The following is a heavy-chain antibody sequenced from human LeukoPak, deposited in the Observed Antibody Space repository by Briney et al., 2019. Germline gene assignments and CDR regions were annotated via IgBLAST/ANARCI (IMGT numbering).Heavy chain of an antibody. CDR1: GYTFTSYY. CDR2: INPNSGGT. CDR3: ARTYSGYDPFDY. V-gene: IGHV1-2*02. D-gene: IGHD5-12*01. Sequence: GASVKVSCKASGYTFTSYYLHWVRQAPGQGLEWMGWINPNSGGTKYAQKFQGRVTMTWDTSISTAYMELNRLRSDDTAVYYCARTYSGYDPFDYWGQGTLVTASS. J-gene: IGHJ4*02.